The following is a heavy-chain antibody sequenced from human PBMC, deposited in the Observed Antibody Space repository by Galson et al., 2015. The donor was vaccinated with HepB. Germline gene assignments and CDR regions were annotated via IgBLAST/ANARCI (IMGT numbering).Heavy chain of an antibody. CDR1: GYTFTSYY. Sequence: SVKVSCKASGYTFTSYYMHWVRQAPGQGLEWMGIINPSGGSTSYAQKFQGRVTMTRDTSTSTVYMELSSLRSEDTAVYYCARDKRCSGGSCYEGAGDYYYYGMDVWGQGTTVTVSS. V-gene: IGHV1-46*01. J-gene: IGHJ6*02. CDR2: INPSGGST. D-gene: IGHD2-15*01. CDR3: ARDKRCSGGSCYEGAGDYYYYGMDV.